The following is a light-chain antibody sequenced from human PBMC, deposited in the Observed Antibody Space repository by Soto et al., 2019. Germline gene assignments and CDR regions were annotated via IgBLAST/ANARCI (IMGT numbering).Light chain of an antibody. J-gene: IGKJ5*01. CDR2: GAS. CDR3: QQYNNWPPIT. Sequence: EIVLAQSPGTLSLSPGERATLSCRASQSVSSNYLAGYQRKPGQAPRLLIYGASSRATGIPARFSGSGSGTEFTLTISSLQSEDFAVYYCQQYNNWPPITFGQGTRLEIK. CDR1: QSVSSN. V-gene: IGKV3D-15*01.